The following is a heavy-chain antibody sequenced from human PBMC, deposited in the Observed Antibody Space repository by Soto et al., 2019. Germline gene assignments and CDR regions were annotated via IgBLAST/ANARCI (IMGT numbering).Heavy chain of an antibody. CDR2: VNYDGSTT. CDR3: TSLYYGH. V-gene: IGHV3-74*01. CDR1: GFTFSSYW. J-gene: IGHJ4*02. D-gene: IGHD3-3*01. Sequence: EVQLVQTGGGLVQPGGSLRLSCAASGFTFSSYWMFWVRQAPGKGLVWVSRVNYDGSTTTYADSVKGRFTISRDNAKNTLYLQMNSLKTEDTAVYYCTSLYYGHWGQGTLVTVSS.